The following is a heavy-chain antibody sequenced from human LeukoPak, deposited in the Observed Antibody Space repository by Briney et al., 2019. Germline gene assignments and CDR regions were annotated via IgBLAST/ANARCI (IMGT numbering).Heavy chain of an antibody. CDR1: GFTFSSYA. D-gene: IGHD3-10*01. CDR2: ISGSGGST. CDR3: AKDRAVRATDWFDP. J-gene: IGHJ5*02. Sequence: GGSLRLSCSASGFTFSSYARTWVRQAPGKGLEWVSAISGSGGSTYYADSVKGRFTISRDNSKNTMYLQMNSLRAEDTAVYYCAKDRAVRATDWFDPWGQGTLVTVSS. V-gene: IGHV3-23*01.